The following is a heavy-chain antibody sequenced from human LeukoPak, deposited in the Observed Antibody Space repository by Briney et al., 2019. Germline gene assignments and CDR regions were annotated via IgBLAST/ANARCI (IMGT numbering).Heavy chain of an antibody. CDR3: ARGYSGYDEALNWFDP. J-gene: IGHJ5*02. D-gene: IGHD5-12*01. Sequence: ASVKVSCKASGYTFTGYYMHWVRQAPGQGLEWMGWINPDSGGTNFAQKFQGRVTMTRDTSTSTVYMELSSLRSEDTAVYYCARGYSGYDEALNWFDPWGQGTLVTVSS. V-gene: IGHV1-2*02. CDR1: GYTFTGYY. CDR2: INPDSGGT.